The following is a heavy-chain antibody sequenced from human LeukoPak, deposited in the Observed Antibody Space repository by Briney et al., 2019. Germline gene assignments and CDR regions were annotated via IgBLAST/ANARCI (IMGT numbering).Heavy chain of an antibody. D-gene: IGHD3-22*01. CDR1: GGSFSGYY. J-gene: IGHJ4*02. CDR3: ARGRPSSRGAFYYDSSGYYSY. Sequence: SETLSLTCAVYGGSFSGYYWSWIRQPPGKGLEWIGEINHSGSTNYNPSLKSRVTISVDTSKNQLSLKLSSVTAADTAVYYCARGRPSSRGAFYYDSSGYYSYWGQGTLVTVSS. V-gene: IGHV4-34*01. CDR2: INHSGST.